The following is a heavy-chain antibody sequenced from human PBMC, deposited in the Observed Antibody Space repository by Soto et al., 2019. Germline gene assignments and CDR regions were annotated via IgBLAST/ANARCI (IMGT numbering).Heavy chain of an antibody. CDR3: ARAPTYYDFWSGYYVHAWFDP. J-gene: IGHJ5*02. V-gene: IGHV1-3*01. Sequence: GASVKVSCKASGYTFTSYAMHWVRQAPGQRLEWMGWINAGNGNTKYAQKFQGRVTITRDTSASTAYMELSSLRSEDTAVYYCARAPTYYDFWSGYYVHAWFDPWGQGTLVTVSS. CDR1: GYTFTSYA. CDR2: INAGNGNT. D-gene: IGHD3-3*01.